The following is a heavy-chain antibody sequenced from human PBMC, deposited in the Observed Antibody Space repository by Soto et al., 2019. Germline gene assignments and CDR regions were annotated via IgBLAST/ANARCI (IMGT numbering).Heavy chain of an antibody. CDR3: ARDYYSGPAGEHSKLGGY. J-gene: IGHJ4*02. V-gene: IGHV3-30-3*01. D-gene: IGHD3-22*01. Sequence: QVQLVESGGGVVQPVRSLRLSCAASGFTFSSYAMHWVRQAPGKGLEWVAVISYDGSNKYYADSVKGRFTISRDNSKNTLYLQMNSLRAEDTAVYYCARDYYSGPAGEHSKLGGYWVQGTLVTVSS. CDR1: GFTFSSYA. CDR2: ISYDGSNK.